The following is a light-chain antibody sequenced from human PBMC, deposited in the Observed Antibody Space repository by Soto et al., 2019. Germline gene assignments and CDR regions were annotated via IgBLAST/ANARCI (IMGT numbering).Light chain of an antibody. J-gene: IGLJ3*02. CDR2: EVS. V-gene: IGLV2-14*01. Sequence: QSALTQPASVSGSPGQSITISCTGTSSDVGGYNYVSWYQQHPGKAPKLMIYEVSNRPSGVSNRFSGSKSGNTASLTISGLQAEDEADYCCSSYTCSSTHWVFGGGTKRTVL. CDR3: SSYTCSSTHWV. CDR1: SSDVGGYNY.